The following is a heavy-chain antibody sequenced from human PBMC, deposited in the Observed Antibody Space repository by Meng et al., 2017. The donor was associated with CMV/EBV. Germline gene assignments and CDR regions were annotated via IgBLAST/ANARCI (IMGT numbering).Heavy chain of an antibody. CDR2: IIPIFGTA. V-gene: IGHV1-69*05. CDR3: ARDRYQLLVSVGRFNWFDP. D-gene: IGHD2-2*01. Sequence: SVKVSCNASSGTFISYAISWVRQAPGQGLEWMVGIIPIFGTANYAQKFQGRVTITTDESTSTAYMELSSLRSEDTAVYYCARDRYQLLVSVGRFNWFDPWGQGTLVTVSS. J-gene: IGHJ5*02. CDR1: SGTFISYA.